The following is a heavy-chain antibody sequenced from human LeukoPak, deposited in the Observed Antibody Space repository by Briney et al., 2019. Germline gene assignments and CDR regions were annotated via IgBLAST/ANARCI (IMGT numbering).Heavy chain of an antibody. D-gene: IGHD3-22*01. CDR2: IYYSGYT. CDR3: ARGPYSYDSSGAFDI. CDR1: GGSISSYY. V-gene: IGHV4-59*01. J-gene: IGHJ3*02. Sequence: SETLSLTCTVSGGSISSYYWSWIRQPPGKGLEWIGNIYYSGYTNYSPSLRSRVTISVDTSKNQFPLKLSSVTAADTAVYYCARGPYSYDSSGAFDIWSQGTMVTVS.